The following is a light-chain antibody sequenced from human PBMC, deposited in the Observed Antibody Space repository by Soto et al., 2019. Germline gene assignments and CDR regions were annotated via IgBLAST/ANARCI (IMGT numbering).Light chain of an antibody. Sequence: EIVMTQSPATLSVSPGERATLSCRASQSAGSNLAWYQQKPGQAPRLLISGTSTRATGIAARFSGSGSGTEFTLTISSLQSEDFAVYYCQQYNNWPRTFGQGTKVEIK. CDR1: QSAGSN. J-gene: IGKJ1*01. CDR3: QQYNNWPRT. CDR2: GTS. V-gene: IGKV3-15*01.